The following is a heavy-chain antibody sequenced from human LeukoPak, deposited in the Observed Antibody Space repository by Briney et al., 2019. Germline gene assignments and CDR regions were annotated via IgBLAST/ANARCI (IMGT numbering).Heavy chain of an antibody. CDR3: ARDGPNIDQYYYDSSGSYWYFDL. CDR2: ISAYNGNT. D-gene: IGHD3-22*01. J-gene: IGHJ2*01. Sequence: GASVKVSCKASGYTFTSYGISWVRQAPGQGLEWMGWISAYNGNTNYAQKLQGRVTMTTDTSTSTAYMELRSLRSDDTAVYYCARDGPNIDQYYYDSSGSYWYFDLWGRGTLVTVSS. V-gene: IGHV1-18*01. CDR1: GYTFTSYG.